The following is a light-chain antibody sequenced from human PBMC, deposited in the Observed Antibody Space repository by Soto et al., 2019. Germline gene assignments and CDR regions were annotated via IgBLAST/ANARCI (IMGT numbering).Light chain of an antibody. CDR3: QQYYSYLLT. V-gene: IGKV1-8*01. J-gene: IGKJ5*01. CDR2: AAS. CDR1: QGISSY. Sequence: AIRMTQSPSSFPASTGDRVTITCRASQGISSYLAWYQQKPGKAPKLLIYAASTLQSGVPSRFSGSGSGTDFTLTISCLQSEDFATYYCQQYYSYLLTFGQGTRLEIK.